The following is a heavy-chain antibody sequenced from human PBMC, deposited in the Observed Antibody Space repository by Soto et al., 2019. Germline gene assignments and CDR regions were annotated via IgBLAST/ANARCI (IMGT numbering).Heavy chain of an antibody. CDR2: INPNSGGT. Sequence: QVQLVQSGAEVKKPGASVKVSCKASGYTFTGYDMHWVRQAPGQGLEWMGWINPNSGGTNYAQKFQGRVTMTRDTSISTAYMELSRLLSDDTAVYYCARDHSSSSSDEIYYGMDVWGQGTTVTVSS. CDR3: ARDHSSSSSDEIYYGMDV. V-gene: IGHV1-2*02. J-gene: IGHJ6*02. CDR1: GYTFTGYD. D-gene: IGHD6-6*01.